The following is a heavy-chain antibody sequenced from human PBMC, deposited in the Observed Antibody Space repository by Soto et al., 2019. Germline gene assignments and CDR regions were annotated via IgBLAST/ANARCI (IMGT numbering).Heavy chain of an antibody. V-gene: IGHV4-61*08. Sequence: PSETLSLTCTVSGGSINSGAYYWSWIRQPPGKGLEWIGYVYYSGSTNYNPSLKSRVTISVDTSKNQVSLKLMSVTTADTAVYYCARGPGIAAAGSPSDPWGQGTLVTVSS. CDR3: ARGPGIAAAGSPSDP. CDR1: GGSINSGAYY. D-gene: IGHD6-13*01. CDR2: VYYSGST. J-gene: IGHJ5*02.